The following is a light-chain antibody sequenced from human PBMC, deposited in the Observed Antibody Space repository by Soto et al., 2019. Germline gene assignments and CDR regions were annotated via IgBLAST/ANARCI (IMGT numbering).Light chain of an antibody. J-gene: IGLJ2*01. CDR1: SSDIGGYNF. Sequence: QSALTQPASVSGSPGQSITISCTGTSSDIGGYNFVSWYQQHPGKAPKLMIFDVFNRPSGVSNRFSGSKSGNTASLTISGLQAEDEADYYCSSYTSTNTLVFGGGTKLTVL. V-gene: IGLV2-14*03. CDR3: SSYTSTNTLV. CDR2: DVF.